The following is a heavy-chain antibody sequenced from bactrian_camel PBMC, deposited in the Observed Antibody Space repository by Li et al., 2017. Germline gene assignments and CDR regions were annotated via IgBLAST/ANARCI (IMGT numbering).Heavy chain of an antibody. CDR2: IYTGDGDT. CDR1: GNVYGRNC. V-gene: IGHV3S54*01. Sequence: HVQLVESGGGSVQTGGSLRLSCVSSGNVYGRNCMAWFRQAPGKEREAVATIYTGDGDTAYADSVKGRLTASHDNHKSLYLQMNNLKPEDTAKYYCGSCPGAGLSKGTQVTVS. J-gene: IGHJ4*01. D-gene: IGHD3*01.